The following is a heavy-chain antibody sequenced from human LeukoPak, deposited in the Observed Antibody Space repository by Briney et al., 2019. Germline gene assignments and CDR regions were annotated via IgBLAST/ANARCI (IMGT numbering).Heavy chain of an antibody. CDR2: IYTSGST. V-gene: IGHV4-61*02. D-gene: IGHD2-2*01. CDR3: ARGEVVPAAMFDY. J-gene: IGHJ4*02. Sequence: SETLSLTCTVSGGSISSGSYDWSWIRQPAGKGLEWIGRIYTSGSTNYNPSLKSRVTISVDTSKNQFSLKLSSVTAADTAVYYCARGEVVPAAMFDYWGQGTLVTVSS. CDR1: GGSISSGSYD.